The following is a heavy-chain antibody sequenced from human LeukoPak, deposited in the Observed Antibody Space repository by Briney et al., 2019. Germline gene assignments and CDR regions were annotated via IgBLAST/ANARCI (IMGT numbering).Heavy chain of an antibody. J-gene: IGHJ4*02. Sequence: GGSLRLSCAASGFTFSSCAMSWVRQAPGKGLEWVSYISSSGSTIYYADSVKGRFTISRDNAKNSLYLQMNSLRAEDTATYYCARGLPATLLDYWGQGTLVTVSS. V-gene: IGHV3-48*04. CDR3: ARGLPATLLDY. D-gene: IGHD2-2*01. CDR1: GFTFSSCA. CDR2: ISSSGSTI.